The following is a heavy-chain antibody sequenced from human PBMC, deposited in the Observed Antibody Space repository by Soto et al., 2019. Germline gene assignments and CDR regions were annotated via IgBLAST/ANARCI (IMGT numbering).Heavy chain of an antibody. CDR2: LWYDGDDK. CDR3: VRGPYYGLYYFDS. CDR1: GFTIGSYG. D-gene: IGHD3-10*01. J-gene: IGHJ4*02. V-gene: IGHV3-33*01. Sequence: QVLLVESGGGVVQPGTSLRLSCAASGFTIGSYGMHWVRQAPGKGLEWVAGLWYDGDDKYYGDSVKGRLTISRDNSRNTLYRQMNSLRAEDTAVYYCVRGPYYGLYYFDSWGKGTLVTVSS.